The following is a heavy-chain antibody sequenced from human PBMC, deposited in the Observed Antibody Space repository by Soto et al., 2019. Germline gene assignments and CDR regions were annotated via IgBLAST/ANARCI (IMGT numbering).Heavy chain of an antibody. CDR2: IADSGGST. V-gene: IGHV3-23*01. D-gene: IGHD3-16*01. Sequence: EVQLLESGGGLVQPGGSLRLSCAASGFTFSNYAMSWVRQAPGKGLEWVSLIADSGGSTYYADSVKARFTISRDNSKNTLYLQMNSLRAEDTAIYYCANSPSLGAMGLWGQGTLVTVSS. CDR1: GFTFSNYA. J-gene: IGHJ4*02. CDR3: ANSPSLGAMGL.